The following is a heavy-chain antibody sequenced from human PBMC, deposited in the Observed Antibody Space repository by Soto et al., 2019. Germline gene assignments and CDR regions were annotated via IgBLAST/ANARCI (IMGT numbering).Heavy chain of an antibody. Sequence: QVQLQESGPGLVKPSQTLSLTCTVSGGSISSGGYYWSWIRQHPGKGLEWIGYIYYSGSTYYNPSLMSRVTISVDTSKNQLSLKLSSVTAADTAVYYCAREGGIVGATAADYWGHGTLVTVSS. V-gene: IGHV4-31*03. CDR3: AREGGIVGATAADY. D-gene: IGHD1-26*01. CDR1: GGSISSGGYY. J-gene: IGHJ4*01. CDR2: IYYSGST.